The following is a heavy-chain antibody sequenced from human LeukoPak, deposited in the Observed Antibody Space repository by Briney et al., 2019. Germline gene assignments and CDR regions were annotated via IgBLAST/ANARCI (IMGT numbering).Heavy chain of an antibody. D-gene: IGHD6-19*01. CDR1: GYSFTSYW. V-gene: IGHV5-51*01. CDR3: ATFTGGSSSGRGEFDY. CDR2: IYAGDSDT. J-gene: IGHJ4*02. Sequence: GESLKISCKGSGYSFTSYWIAWVRQMPGKGLEWMGIIYAGDSDTRYRPSFQGQVTISADKSISTAYLQWSSLKASDTAMYYCATFTGGSSSGRGEFDYWGQGTLVTVTS.